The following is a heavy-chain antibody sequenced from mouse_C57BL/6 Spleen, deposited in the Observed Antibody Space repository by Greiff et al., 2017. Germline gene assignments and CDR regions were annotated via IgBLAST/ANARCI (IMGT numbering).Heavy chain of an antibody. Sequence: VKLQQPGAELVKPGASVKMSCKASGYTFTSYWITWVKQRPGQGLEWIGDIYPGSGSTNYNEKFKSKATLTVDTSSSTAYMQLSSLTSEDSAVYYCARRYYGSSWDYFDYWGQGTTLTVSS. CDR3: ARRYYGSSWDYFDY. D-gene: IGHD1-1*01. J-gene: IGHJ2*01. CDR1: GYTFTSYW. CDR2: IYPGSGST. V-gene: IGHV1-55*01.